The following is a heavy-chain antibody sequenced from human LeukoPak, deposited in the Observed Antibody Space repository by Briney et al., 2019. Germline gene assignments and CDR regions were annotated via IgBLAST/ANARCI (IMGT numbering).Heavy chain of an antibody. J-gene: IGHJ4*02. D-gene: IGHD1-26*01. CDR3: ARGSGSPAPFFDY. Sequence: GGALRLSCAASGFTFSNYNINWVRQAPGKGLEWVSYISSSSSTIYYADSVKGRFTISRDNAKSSLYLQMNSLRAEDTAVYYCARGSGSPAPFFDYWGQGTLVTVSS. CDR2: ISSSSSTI. CDR1: GFTFSNYN. V-gene: IGHV3-48*01.